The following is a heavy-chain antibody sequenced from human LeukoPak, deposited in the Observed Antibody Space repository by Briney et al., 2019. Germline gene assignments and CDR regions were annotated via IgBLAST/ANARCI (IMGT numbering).Heavy chain of an antibody. V-gene: IGHV4-38-2*02. J-gene: IGHJ4*02. D-gene: IGHD3-22*01. CDR3: ARDKSMPWDSSGYYY. CDR1: GYFIRSGFY. Sequence: SETLSLTCTVSGYFIRSGFYWGWIRQPPGKGLEWIGSFYHSGSTYYNPSLESRVTISLDTSKNQLSLKLTSVTAADTAVYYCARDKSMPWDSSGYYYWGQGTLVTVSS. CDR2: FYHSGST.